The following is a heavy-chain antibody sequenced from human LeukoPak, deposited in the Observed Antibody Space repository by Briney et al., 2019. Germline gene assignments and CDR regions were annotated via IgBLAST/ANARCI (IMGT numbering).Heavy chain of an antibody. CDR1: GGSISSSSYY. J-gene: IGHJ4*02. CDR2: IYYSGST. D-gene: IGHD5-24*01. CDR3: ARLRRWLQNFDY. Sequence: ESGPGLVKPSETLSLTCTVSGGSISSSSYYWGWIRQPPGQGLEWIGSIYYSGSTYYNPSLKIRVTISVDTSKNQFSLKLSSVTAADTAVYYCARLRRWLQNFDYWGQGTLVTVSS. V-gene: IGHV4-39*01.